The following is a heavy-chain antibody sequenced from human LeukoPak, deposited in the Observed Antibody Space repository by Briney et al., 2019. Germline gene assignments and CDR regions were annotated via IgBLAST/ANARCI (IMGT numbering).Heavy chain of an antibody. CDR1: GYSFTSYW. V-gene: IGHV5-51*01. CDR3: ARLGGLAYCCGDCYKYGMHV. J-gene: IGHJ6*02. Sequence: EPLKISWKGSGYSFTSYWIGWVRQMPGKGLEWMGMIYPCDSDTRSSPSLQGQVTISADKSISTAYLQWSSLKASDTAMYYCARLGGLAYCCGDCYKYGMHVWGQATTVTVCS. CDR2: IYPCDSDT. D-gene: IGHD2-21*01.